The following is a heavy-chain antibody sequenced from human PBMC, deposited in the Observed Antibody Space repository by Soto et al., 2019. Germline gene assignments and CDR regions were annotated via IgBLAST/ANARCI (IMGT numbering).Heavy chain of an antibody. CDR1: GGSISSYY. CDR2: IYYSGST. Sequence: PSETLSLTCTVSGGSISSYYWSWIRQPPGKGLEWIGYIYYSGSTNYNPSLKSRVTISVDTSKNQFSLKLSSVTAADTAVYYCARDDYESHYFQHWGQGTLVTVSS. CDR3: ARDDYESHYFQH. D-gene: IGHD4-17*01. V-gene: IGHV4-59*01. J-gene: IGHJ1*01.